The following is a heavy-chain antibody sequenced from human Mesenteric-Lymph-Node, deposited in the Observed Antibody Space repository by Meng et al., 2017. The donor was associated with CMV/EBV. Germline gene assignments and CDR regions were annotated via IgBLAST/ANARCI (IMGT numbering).Heavy chain of an antibody. CDR2: IYSGGSSP. Sequence: GESLKISCAASGFTFSIYAMTWVRQAPGKGLEWVSVIYSGGSSPYYADSVKGRFTISRDNSKNTLYLQMNSLRAEDTAVYYCARGGSTYFDYWGQGTLVTVSS. V-gene: IGHV3-23*03. J-gene: IGHJ4*02. CDR3: ARGGSTYFDY. D-gene: IGHD1-1*01. CDR1: GFTFSIYA.